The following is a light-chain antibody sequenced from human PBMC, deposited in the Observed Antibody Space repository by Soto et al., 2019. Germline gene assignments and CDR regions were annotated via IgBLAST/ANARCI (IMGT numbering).Light chain of an antibody. CDR3: QSYDSSLGGNYV. CDR1: SSNIGAGYD. Sequence: QSALTQPPSVSGAPGQRVTISCTGSSSNIGAGYDVHWFQQFPGTAPKLLIYGTNNRPSGVPDRFSGSKSGTSVSLAITGLQAEDEADYYCQSYDSSLGGNYVFGTGTKVTVL. V-gene: IGLV1-40*01. CDR2: GTN. J-gene: IGLJ1*01.